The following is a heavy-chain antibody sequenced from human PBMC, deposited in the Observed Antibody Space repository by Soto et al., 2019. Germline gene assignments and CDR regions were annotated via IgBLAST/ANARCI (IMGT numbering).Heavy chain of an antibody. CDR2: IYPGDSDT. V-gene: IGHV5-51*01. Sequence: EALKISYEGSGYSFTNFWVAWVRQMPGKGLEWMGIIYPGDSDTRYSPSFQGQVTISADKSISTAYLQWSSLKASDTAMDNCSRTHVDLCVPCCEDYYYYGICVRCQRTTGTDS. CDR3: SRTHVDLCVPCCEDYYYYGICV. J-gene: IGHJ6*02. D-gene: IGHD2-21*01. CDR1: GYSFTNFW.